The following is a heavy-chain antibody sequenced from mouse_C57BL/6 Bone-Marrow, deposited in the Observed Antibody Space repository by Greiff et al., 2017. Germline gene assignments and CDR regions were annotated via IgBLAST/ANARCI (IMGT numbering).Heavy chain of an antibody. Sequence: QVQLQQPGAELVKPGASVKLSCKASGYTFTSYWMHWVKQRPGRGLEWIGRIDPNSGGTKYNEKFKSKATLTVDKPSSTAYMQRSSLTSEDSAVYYCARGDYYGSSPAWFAYWGQGTLVTVSA. CDR1: GYTFTSYW. CDR3: ARGDYYGSSPAWFAY. CDR2: IDPNSGGT. J-gene: IGHJ3*01. D-gene: IGHD1-1*01. V-gene: IGHV1-72*01.